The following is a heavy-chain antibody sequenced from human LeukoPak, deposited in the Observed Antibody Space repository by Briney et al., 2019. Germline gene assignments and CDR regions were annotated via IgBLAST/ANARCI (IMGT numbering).Heavy chain of an antibody. Sequence: GGSPRLSCAASGFTFSSYSMNWVRQAPGKGLEWVSYISSSSSTVYYADSVKGRFTISRDNAKNSLCLQMNSLRAEDTAVYYCASGDYVPCFDYWGQGTLVTVSS. D-gene: IGHD4-17*01. CDR2: ISSSSSTV. V-gene: IGHV3-48*01. CDR1: GFTFSSYS. J-gene: IGHJ4*02. CDR3: ASGDYVPCFDY.